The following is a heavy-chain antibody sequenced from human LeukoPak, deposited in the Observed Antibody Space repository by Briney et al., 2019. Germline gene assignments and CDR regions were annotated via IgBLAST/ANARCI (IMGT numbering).Heavy chain of an antibody. D-gene: IGHD3-10*01. J-gene: IGHJ4*02. CDR3: ARGEYYYGYYFDY. CDR2: INSDGSST. Sequence: PGGSLRLSCAASGFTFSSYWMHWVRQAPGKGLGWVSRINSDGSSTSYADSVKGRFTISRDNAKNTLYLQMNSLRAEDTAVYYCARGEYYYGYYFDYWGQGTLVTVSS. CDR1: GFTFSSYW. V-gene: IGHV3-74*01.